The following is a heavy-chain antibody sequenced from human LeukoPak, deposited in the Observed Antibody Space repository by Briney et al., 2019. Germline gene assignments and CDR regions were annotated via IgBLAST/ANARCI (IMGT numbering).Heavy chain of an antibody. CDR1: GGSVSSYY. V-gene: IGHV4-4*07. Sequence: SETLSLTCTVSGGSVSSYYWNWIRQPAGKGLEWIGRLFPSGAADHNPSLKSRVTMSLDTSKNQFSLNLTPVTVADTAVYYCARGGGNSRIDQWGQGSLVTVSS. CDR2: LFPSGAA. CDR3: ARGGGNSRIDQ. D-gene: IGHD1-7*01. J-gene: IGHJ4*02.